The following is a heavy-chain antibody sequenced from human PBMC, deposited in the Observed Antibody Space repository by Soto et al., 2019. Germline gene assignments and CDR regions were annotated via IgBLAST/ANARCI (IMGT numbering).Heavy chain of an antibody. Sequence: GVLRLSCVGSGFSFSSYAIHWVRQASGQGLERVSAISGSGGTKFYADSVKGRFTISRDNSKNTLYLQVNSLRAEDTAAYYCAKDLGYTSSWYYALHIWGQGTMVTVSS. CDR2: ISGSGGTK. V-gene: IGHV3-23*01. CDR3: AKDLGYTSSWYYALHI. CDR1: GFSFSSYA. J-gene: IGHJ3*02. D-gene: IGHD6-13*01.